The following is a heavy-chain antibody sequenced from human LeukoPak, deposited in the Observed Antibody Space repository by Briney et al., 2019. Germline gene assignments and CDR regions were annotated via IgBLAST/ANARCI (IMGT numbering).Heavy chain of an antibody. Sequence: PGGSLRLSCAASGFTFSSYAMSWVRQAPGKGLEWVSAIRGSGGGTYYADSVKGRFTISRDNSKNTLYLQMNSLRAEDTAVYYCAKEGWHATVSHFDYWGQGTLVTVSS. CDR1: GFTFSSYA. V-gene: IGHV3-23*01. J-gene: IGHJ4*02. CDR3: AKEGWHATVSHFDY. D-gene: IGHD4-17*01. CDR2: IRGSGGGT.